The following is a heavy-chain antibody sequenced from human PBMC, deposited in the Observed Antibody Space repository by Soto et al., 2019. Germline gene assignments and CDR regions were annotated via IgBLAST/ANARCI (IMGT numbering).Heavy chain of an antibody. J-gene: IGHJ6*02. Sequence: PSETLSLTCTVSGGSISSYYWSWIRQPPGKGLEWIGYIYYSGSTNYNPSLKSRVTISVDTSKNQFSLKLSSVTAADTAVYYCARDGGYSSSWYGPLGEYGMDVWGQGXTVTVYS. CDR1: GGSISSYY. V-gene: IGHV4-59*01. CDR2: IYYSGST. D-gene: IGHD6-13*01. CDR3: ARDGGYSSSWYGPLGEYGMDV.